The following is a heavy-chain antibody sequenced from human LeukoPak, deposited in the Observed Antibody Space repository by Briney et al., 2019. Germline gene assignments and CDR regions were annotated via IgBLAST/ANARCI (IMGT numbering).Heavy chain of an antibody. J-gene: IGHJ4*02. CDR2: ISSSSSYI. CDR3: ARPVSGQQLDYFDY. V-gene: IGHV3-21*01. D-gene: IGHD6-13*01. CDR1: GFTFSSYS. Sequence: GGSLRLSCAASGFTFSSYSTNWVRQAPGKGLEWVSSISSSSSYIYYADSVKGRFTISRDNAKNSLYLQMNSLRAEDTAVYYCARPVSGQQLDYFDYWGQGTLVTVSS.